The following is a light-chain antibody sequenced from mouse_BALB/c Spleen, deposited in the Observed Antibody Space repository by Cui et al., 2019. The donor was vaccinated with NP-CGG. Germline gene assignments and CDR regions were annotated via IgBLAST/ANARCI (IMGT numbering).Light chain of an antibody. CDR2: GTN. CDR1: TGAVTTSNY. V-gene: IGLV1*01. J-gene: IGLJ1*01. Sequence: QAVVTQESALTTSPGERVTPTCRSSTGAVTTSNYANWVQEKSDHLFTGLIGGTNNRAPGVPARFSGSLIGDKAALTITGAQTEDEAIYFCALWYSNHWVFGGGTKLTVL. CDR3: ALWYSNHWV.